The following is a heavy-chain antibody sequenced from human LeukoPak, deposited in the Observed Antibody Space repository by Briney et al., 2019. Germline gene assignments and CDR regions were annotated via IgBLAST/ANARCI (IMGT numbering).Heavy chain of an antibody. V-gene: IGHV3-30*18. J-gene: IGHJ6*02. CDR1: GFTFSSYG. D-gene: IGHD6-19*01. CDR3: AKACGYSSGWYSVYYYYGMDV. Sequence: GGSLRLSCAASGFTFSSYGMHWVRQAPGKGLEWVAVISYDGSNKYYADSVKGRFTISRDNSKNTLYLQMNSLRAEDTAVYYCAKACGYSSGWYSVYYYYGMDVWGQGTTVTVSS. CDR2: ISYDGSNK.